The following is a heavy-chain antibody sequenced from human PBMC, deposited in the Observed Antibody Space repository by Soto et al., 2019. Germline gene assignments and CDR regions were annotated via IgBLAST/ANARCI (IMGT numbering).Heavy chain of an antibody. CDR2: IYSSENT. V-gene: IGHV4-39*01. CDR3: DRLNGYCISTNCHGYYGMDV. Sequence: PSETLSLTCTVSGGSVSSSSYSWGWIRQSPGKGLEWIGTIYSSENTYYNPSLLSRVTISVDTSKNEFSLRLGSVTAADTAVYYCDRLNGYCISTNCHGYYGMDVWGPGTTVX. CDR1: GGSVSSSSYS. J-gene: IGHJ6*02. D-gene: IGHD2-2*03.